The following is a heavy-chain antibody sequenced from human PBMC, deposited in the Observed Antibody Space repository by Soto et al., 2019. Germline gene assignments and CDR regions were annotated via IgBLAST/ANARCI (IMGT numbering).Heavy chain of an antibody. CDR3: ARDKFYDSSGYYYEDYYYYYGMDV. Sequence: EVQLVESGGGLVQPGGSLRLSCAASGFTFSSYEMNWVRQAPGKGLEWVSYISSSGSTIYYADSVKGRFTISRDNAKNSLYLQMNSLRAEDTAVYYCARDKFYDSSGYYYEDYYYYYGMDVWGQGTTVTVSS. D-gene: IGHD3-22*01. V-gene: IGHV3-48*03. CDR1: GFTFSSYE. CDR2: ISSSGSTI. J-gene: IGHJ6*02.